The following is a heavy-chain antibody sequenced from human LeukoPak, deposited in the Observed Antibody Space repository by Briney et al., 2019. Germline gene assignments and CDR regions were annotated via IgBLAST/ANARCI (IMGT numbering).Heavy chain of an antibody. Sequence: GGSLRLSCAASGFTFSSYAMSWVRQAPGKGLEWVSGISWNSGSIGYADSVKGRFTISRDNAKNSLYLQMNSLRAEDTALYYCALGSIYSRDPRSDWFDPWGQGTLVTVSS. CDR3: ALGSIYSRDPRSDWFDP. V-gene: IGHV3-9*01. J-gene: IGHJ5*02. CDR2: ISWNSGSI. CDR1: GFTFSSYA. D-gene: IGHD6-13*01.